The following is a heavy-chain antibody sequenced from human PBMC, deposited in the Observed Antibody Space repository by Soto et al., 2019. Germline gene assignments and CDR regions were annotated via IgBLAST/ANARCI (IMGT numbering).Heavy chain of an antibody. Sequence: SQTLSLTCATSGDSVSSNSAAWNWIRQSPSRGLEWLGRTYYRSKWYNDYAVSVKSRITINPDTSKNQFSLQLNSVTPEDTAVYYCARSFGSSWTGATWIFDYWGQGTLVTVSS. CDR3: ARSFGSSWTGATWIFDY. V-gene: IGHV6-1*01. CDR2: TYYRSKWYN. CDR1: GDSVSSNSAA. J-gene: IGHJ4*02. D-gene: IGHD6-13*01.